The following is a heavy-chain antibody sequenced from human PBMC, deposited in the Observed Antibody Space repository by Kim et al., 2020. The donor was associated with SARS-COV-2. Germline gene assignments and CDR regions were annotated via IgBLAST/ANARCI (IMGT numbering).Heavy chain of an antibody. CDR1: GYTFTSYG. CDR2: ISAYNGHT. J-gene: IGHJ4*02. D-gene: IGHD3-3*01. CDR3: ARARFLEWLSTQPFDD. Sequence: ASVKVSCKASGYTFTSYGISWVRQAPGQGLEWMGWISAYNGHTNYAQKLQGRVTMTTDTSTSTAYLELRSLRSDDTAVYYCARARFLEWLSTQPFDDWGQGTLVTVSS. V-gene: IGHV1-18*01.